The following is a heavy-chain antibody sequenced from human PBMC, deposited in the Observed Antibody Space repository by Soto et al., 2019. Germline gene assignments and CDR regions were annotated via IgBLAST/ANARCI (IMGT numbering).Heavy chain of an antibody. V-gene: IGHV3-53*02. CDR3: ARVPGRL. J-gene: IGHJ4*02. D-gene: IGHD3-10*01. Sequence: QLVETGGGLIQPGTSLTLSCAASGFSVSRNYMTWVRQAPGKGLEWVSFVYSGGATFYADCVKGRFTLSRDVSQNTMYHQMNNLRAEDTAVYYCARVPGRLWGRGTLVTVAS. CDR2: VYSGGAT. CDR1: GFSVSRNY.